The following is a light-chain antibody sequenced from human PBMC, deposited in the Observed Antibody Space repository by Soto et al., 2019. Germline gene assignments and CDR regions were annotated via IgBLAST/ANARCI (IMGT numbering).Light chain of an antibody. CDR3: QHRGT. V-gene: IGKV1-39*01. J-gene: IGKJ3*01. Sequence: DMQMTQSPSSLSASVGDRVTITCRASQSISSYLNWYQQKPGKAPNLLIYTASTLQSGVPSRFSGSGSGTDFTLTISSLQPEDFATYYCQHRGTFGPGTKVDIK. CDR2: TAS. CDR1: QSISSY.